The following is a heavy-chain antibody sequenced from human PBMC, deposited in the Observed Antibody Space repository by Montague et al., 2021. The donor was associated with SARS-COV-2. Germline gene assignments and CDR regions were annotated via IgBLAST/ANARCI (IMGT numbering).Heavy chain of an antibody. V-gene: IGHV4-34*01. CDR3: ARRPHYYDSSGYYYPGPQRYYFDY. J-gene: IGHJ4*02. CDR2: INHSGST. CDR1: GESFSGYY. D-gene: IGHD3-22*01. Sequence: SETLSLTCAVYGESFSGYYWSWTRQPPGKGLEWIGEINHSGSTNYNPSLKSRVTISVGTSKNQFSLKLSSVTAADTAVYYCARRPHYYDSSGYYYPGPQRYYFDYWGQGTLVTVSS.